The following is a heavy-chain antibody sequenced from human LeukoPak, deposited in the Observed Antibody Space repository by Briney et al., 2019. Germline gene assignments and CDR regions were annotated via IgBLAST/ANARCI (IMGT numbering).Heavy chain of an antibody. Sequence: SETLSLTCAVYGGSFSGYYWSWIRQPPGKGLEWIGEINHSGSTNYNPSLKSRVTISVDTSKNQFSLKLSSVTAADTAVYYCARRVVHSSGWGYYYYYMDVWGKGTTVTISS. J-gene: IGHJ6*03. CDR2: INHSGST. CDR3: ARRVVHSSGWGYYYYYMDV. V-gene: IGHV4-34*01. CDR1: GGSFSGYY. D-gene: IGHD6-19*01.